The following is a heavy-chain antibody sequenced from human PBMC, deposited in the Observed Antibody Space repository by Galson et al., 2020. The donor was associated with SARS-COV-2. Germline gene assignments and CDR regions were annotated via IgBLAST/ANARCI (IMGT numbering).Heavy chain of an antibody. Sequence: GGSLRLSCAASGFALSNSAMHWVRQAPGKGLEWVAIISYDGTTKYNSDSVKGRFTISRDISKNTLYLQMNSLRPEDTAVYYCARATDDPTSSWYNYRGQGARVSVSS. CDR3: ARATDDPTSSWYNY. D-gene: IGHD6-13*01. CDR1: GFALSNSA. V-gene: IGHV3-30*04. CDR2: ISYDGTTK. J-gene: IGHJ4*02.